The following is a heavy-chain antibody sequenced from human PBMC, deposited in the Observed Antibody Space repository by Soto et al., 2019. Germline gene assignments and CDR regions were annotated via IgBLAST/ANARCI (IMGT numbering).Heavy chain of an antibody. V-gene: IGHV5-51*01. J-gene: IGHJ3*02. CDR1: GYNFTSYW. Sequence: GESQKISYKGSGYNFTSYWIGWVRQMPGKGLEWMGIIYPGDSDTRYSPSFQGQVTISADKSISTAYLQWSSLKASDTAMYYCAIRLGEIRKAFDIWGQGTMVTVSS. CDR2: IYPGDSDT. D-gene: IGHD3-16*01. CDR3: AIRLGEIRKAFDI.